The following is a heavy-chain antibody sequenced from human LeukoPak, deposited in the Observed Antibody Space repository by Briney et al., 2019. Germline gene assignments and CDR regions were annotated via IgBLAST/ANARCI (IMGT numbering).Heavy chain of an antibody. CDR1: GGSISSGDYY. V-gene: IGHV4-30-4*08. D-gene: IGHD1-1*01. CDR2: IYYSGST. J-gene: IGHJ6*03. Sequence: SETLSLTCTVSGGSISSGDYYWSWIRQPPGKGLEWIGYIYYSGSTYYNPSLKSRVTISVDTSKNQFSLKLSSVTAADTAVYYCAREIPNWNSRYMDVWGKGTTVTVSS. CDR3: AREIPNWNSRYMDV.